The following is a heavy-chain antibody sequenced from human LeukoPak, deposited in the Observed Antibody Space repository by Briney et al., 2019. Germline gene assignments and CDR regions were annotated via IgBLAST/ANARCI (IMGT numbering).Heavy chain of an antibody. D-gene: IGHD1-1*01. J-gene: IGHJ4*02. CDR3: ARTTYGPEY. Sequence: PGGSLRLSCAASGFPFGYYWMNWVRQLPGKGLEWLANIKQDGSHINYLDSVKGRFTVSRDNSKNTMYLQMNSLTVEDTAVYYCARTTYGPEYWGQGTLVTVSS. CDR1: GFPFGYYW. V-gene: IGHV3-7*01. CDR2: IKQDGSHI.